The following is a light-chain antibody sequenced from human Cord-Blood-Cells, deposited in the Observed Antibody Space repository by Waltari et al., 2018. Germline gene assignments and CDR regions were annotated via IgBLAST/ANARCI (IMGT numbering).Light chain of an antibody. CDR2: EGS. CDR3: CSYAGSSTWV. V-gene: IGLV2-23*01. CDR1: SSDVGSYNF. Sequence: QSALTQPASVSGSPGQSINISCTATSSDVGSYNFVPWYQHHPGNAPKLMIYEGSKRPSGVSNRFSGSKSGNTASLTISGLQAEDEADYYCCSYAGSSTWVFGGGTKLTVL. J-gene: IGLJ3*02.